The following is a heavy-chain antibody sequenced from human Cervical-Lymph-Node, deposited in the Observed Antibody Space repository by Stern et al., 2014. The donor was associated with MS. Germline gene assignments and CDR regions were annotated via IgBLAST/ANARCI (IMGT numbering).Heavy chain of an antibody. V-gene: IGHV1-69*01. CDR3: ARERGNSYGFDY. J-gene: IGHJ4*02. CDR2: IVPSFDRA. D-gene: IGHD5-18*01. CDR1: GGTFSTYP. Sequence: QLVESGGEVKKPGSSVKVSCKASGGTFSTYPINWVRQAPGQRLEWLGGIVPSFDRANYARKFQGRVTITADESASTAYMELSGLRSEDTAVYYCARERGNSYGFDYWGQGTPVTVSS.